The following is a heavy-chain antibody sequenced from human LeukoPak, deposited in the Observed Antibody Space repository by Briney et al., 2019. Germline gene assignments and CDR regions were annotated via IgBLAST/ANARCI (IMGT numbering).Heavy chain of an antibody. D-gene: IGHD3-10*01. Sequence: PSETLSLTCTVSGGSISSYYWSWIRQPPGKGLEWIGYIYYSGGTNYNPSLKSRVTISVDTSKNQFSLKLSFVTAADTAVYYCARARITMVRGVHIEGCFDYWGQGTLVTVSS. CDR1: GGSISSYY. V-gene: IGHV4-59*01. CDR3: ARARITMVRGVHIEGCFDY. CDR2: IYYSGGT. J-gene: IGHJ4*02.